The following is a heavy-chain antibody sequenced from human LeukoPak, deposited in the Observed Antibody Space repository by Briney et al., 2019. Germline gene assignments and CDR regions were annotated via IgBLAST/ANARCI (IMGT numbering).Heavy chain of an antibody. CDR1: GFTFSIYA. V-gene: IGHV3-23*01. Sequence: PGGSLRLSCAASGFTFSIYAMVWVRQAPGKGLEWVSAISGSGGTSYYADSVKGRFTISRDNSKNTLYLQMNSLRAEDTAVYYCAKDILTGSFDYWGQGTLVTVSS. CDR3: AKDILTGSFDY. CDR2: ISGSGGTS. D-gene: IGHD3-9*01. J-gene: IGHJ4*02.